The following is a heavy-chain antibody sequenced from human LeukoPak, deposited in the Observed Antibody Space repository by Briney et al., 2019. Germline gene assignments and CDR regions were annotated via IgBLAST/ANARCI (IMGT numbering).Heavy chain of an antibody. D-gene: IGHD4-17*01. CDR1: GFTFRSFT. CDR2: ITGNHGPT. V-gene: IGHV3-23*01. J-gene: IGHJ5*02. Sequence: RGSLRLSCAASGFTFRSFTMTWVRQAPGKGLEWVASITGNHGPTYNTDSVKDRFTIARDNSQNTLYLQMDSLSAEDTAVYYCTKDPNGDYVGAFDPWGQGTPVTVSS. CDR3: TKDPNGDYVGAFDP.